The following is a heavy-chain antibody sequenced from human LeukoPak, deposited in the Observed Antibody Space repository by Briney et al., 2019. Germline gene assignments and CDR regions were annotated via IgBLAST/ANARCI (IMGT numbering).Heavy chain of an antibody. CDR1: GGPINSDY. CDR2: IYSSGST. CDR3: ARGAGRWAI. Sequence: SETLSLSCTVSGGPINSDYWNWLRQPPGQGLEWIGYIYSSGSTNYNPSLNSRVSISLDTSKNQLSLKLGSVTAADTAVYYCARGAGRWAIWGQGTMVTVSS. J-gene: IGHJ3*02. V-gene: IGHV4-59*01. D-gene: IGHD4-23*01.